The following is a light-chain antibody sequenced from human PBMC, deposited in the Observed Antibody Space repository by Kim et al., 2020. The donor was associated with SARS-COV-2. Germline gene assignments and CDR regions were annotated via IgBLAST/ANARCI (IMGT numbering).Light chain of an antibody. CDR2: AAS. J-gene: IGKJ4*01. Sequence: DIQMTQSPSSLAASVGDRVTITCRASQNINSYLNWYQQKPGKAPKLLIYAASTLQSGVPSRFSGSGSGTDFTLTINSLQTEDFATYYWQQSHTAPLLTFGGGTKVDIK. V-gene: IGKV1-39*01. CDR1: QNINSY. CDR3: QQSHTAPLLT.